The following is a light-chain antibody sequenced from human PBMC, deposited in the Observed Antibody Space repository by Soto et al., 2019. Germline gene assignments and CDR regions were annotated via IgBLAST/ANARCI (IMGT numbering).Light chain of an antibody. V-gene: IGKV3-11*01. J-gene: IGKJ2*01. CDR2: DTS. Sequence: EIVLTQSPATLSLSPGERATLSCRASQSVSSSLSWYQQKPGQAPRLLIYDTSNRATGIPARFSGSGSETDFTLTISSLEHEDSAVYACQQRSNWPYTFGQGTKMEIK. CDR3: QQRSNWPYT. CDR1: QSVSSS.